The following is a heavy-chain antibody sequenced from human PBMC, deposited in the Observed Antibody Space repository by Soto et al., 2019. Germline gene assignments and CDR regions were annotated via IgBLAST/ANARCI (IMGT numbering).Heavy chain of an antibody. V-gene: IGHV1-8*01. Sequence: QVQLVQSGAEVKKPGASVKVSCKASGYTFTSYDINWVRQATGQGLEWMGWMNPNSGNTGYAQKFPGSVTRTMDTSTSTAYMELSSLTSEDTAVYYCASVDGSGSYSIWGQGTMVTVSS. CDR3: ASVDGSGSYSI. D-gene: IGHD3-10*01. J-gene: IGHJ3*02. CDR2: MNPNSGNT. CDR1: GYTFTSYD.